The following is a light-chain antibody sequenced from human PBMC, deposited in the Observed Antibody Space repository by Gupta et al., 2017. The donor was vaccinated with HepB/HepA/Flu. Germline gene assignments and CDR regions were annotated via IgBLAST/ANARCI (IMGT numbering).Light chain of an antibody. V-gene: IGLV3-19*01. Sequence: SSELTQDPAVSVALGQTVKITCQGDSLRTYYVSWYQQKPGQAPVLIIFGKDNRPSGIPDRFSGSSSGSTASLTVTGAQAEDEAVYYCNSRDGRGLVVVFGGGTKLTVL. CDR2: GKD. J-gene: IGLJ2*01. CDR1: SLRTYY. CDR3: NSRDGRGLVVV.